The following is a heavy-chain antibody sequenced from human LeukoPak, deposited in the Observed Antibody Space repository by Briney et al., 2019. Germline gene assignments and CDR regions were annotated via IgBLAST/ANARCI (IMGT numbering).Heavy chain of an antibody. D-gene: IGHD3-3*01. Sequence: SVKVSCKASGGTFSSYAISWVRQAPGQGLEWMGGIIPIFGTANIAQKFQGRVTITADESTSTAYMELSSLRSEDTAVYYCARGRTIFGVVTIPDAFDIWGQGTMVTVSS. CDR2: IIPIFGTA. V-gene: IGHV1-69*13. J-gene: IGHJ3*02. CDR3: ARGRTIFGVVTIPDAFDI. CDR1: GGTFSSYA.